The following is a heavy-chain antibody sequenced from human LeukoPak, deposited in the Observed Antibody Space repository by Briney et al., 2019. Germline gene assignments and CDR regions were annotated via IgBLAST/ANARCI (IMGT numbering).Heavy chain of an antibody. CDR1: GFTFSSYG. CDR2: ISYDGSNK. CDR3: AKDRRLLPFDP. V-gene: IGHV3-30*18. J-gene: IGHJ5*02. D-gene: IGHD2-15*01. Sequence: GGSLRLSCAASGFTFSSYGMHSVRQAPGMGLEWVAVISYDGSNKYYADSVKGRFTISRDNSKNTLYMQMNSLRAEDTAVYYCAKDRRLLPFDPWGQGTLVTVSS.